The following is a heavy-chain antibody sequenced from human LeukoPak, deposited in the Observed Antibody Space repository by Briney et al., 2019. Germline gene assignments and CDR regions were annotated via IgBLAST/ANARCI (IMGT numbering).Heavy chain of an antibody. CDR3: ATPYYYDSSGYRRGGFIFDY. CDR1: EFSVGSNY. Sequence: GGSLRLSCAASEFSVGSNYMTWVRQAPGKGLEWVSLIYSGGSTYYADSVKGRFTISRDNSKNTLYLQMNSLRAEDTAVYYCATPYYYDSSGYRRGGFIFDYWGQGTLVTVSS. D-gene: IGHD3-22*01. V-gene: IGHV3-66*04. CDR2: IYSGGST. J-gene: IGHJ4*02.